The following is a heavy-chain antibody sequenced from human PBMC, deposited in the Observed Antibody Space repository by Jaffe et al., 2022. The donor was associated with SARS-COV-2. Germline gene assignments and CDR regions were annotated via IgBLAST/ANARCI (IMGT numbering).Heavy chain of an antibody. CDR2: ISSNGGST. Sequence: EVQLVESGGGLVQPGGSLRLSCAASGFTFSSYAMHWVRQAPGKGLEYVSAISSNGGSTYYANSVKGRFTISRDNSKNTLYLQMGSLRAEDMAVYYCARVGPAVTNYYGMWGQGTTVTVSS. CDR3: ARVGPAVTNYYGM. D-gene: IGHD4-17*01. CDR1: GFTFSSYA. J-gene: IGHJ6*02. V-gene: IGHV3-64*01.